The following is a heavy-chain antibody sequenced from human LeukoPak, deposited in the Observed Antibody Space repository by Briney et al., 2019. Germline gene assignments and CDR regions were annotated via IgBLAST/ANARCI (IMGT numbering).Heavy chain of an antibody. D-gene: IGHD1-1*01. J-gene: IGHJ4*02. CDR1: GFTLSDYY. CDR3: TRRLDD. CDR2: ISSTSSTM. Sequence: GGSLRLSCAASGFTLSDYYMNWVRQAPGKGLEWVSYISSTSSTMYYADSEKGRFTISRDNAQNSLYLQMNGLTVDDTAVYYCTRRLDDWGQGTLVTVSS. V-gene: IGHV3-48*01.